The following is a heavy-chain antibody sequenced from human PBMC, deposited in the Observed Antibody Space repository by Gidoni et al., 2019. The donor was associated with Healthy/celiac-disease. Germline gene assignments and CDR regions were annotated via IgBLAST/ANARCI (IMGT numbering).Heavy chain of an antibody. CDR3: ARVNVVVVAPTQTEYYYYYYGMDV. J-gene: IGHJ6*02. V-gene: IGHV4-4*02. CDR2: IYHSGST. Sequence: QVQLQESGPGLVKPSGPLSLTFAVSGGSISSSNWWSWVRPPPGKGLEWIGEIYHSGSTNYNPSLKSRVTISVDKSKNQFSLKLSSVTAADTAVYYCARVNVVVVAPTQTEYYYYYYGMDVWGQGTTVTVSS. CDR1: GGSISSSNW. D-gene: IGHD2-15*01.